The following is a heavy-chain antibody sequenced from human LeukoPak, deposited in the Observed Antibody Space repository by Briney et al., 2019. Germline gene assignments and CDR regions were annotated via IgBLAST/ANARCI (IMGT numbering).Heavy chain of an antibody. Sequence: SEALSLTCTVSGGSISSYYWTWIRQPAGKGLEWIGRIYTTGSTNYNPSLKSRVTISLYKSKNQFSLKLSSVTAADTALYYCAREAFGGYYIDVSGKGTTVIVSS. CDR2: IYTTGST. CDR3: AREAFGGYYIDV. J-gene: IGHJ6*03. D-gene: IGHD3-16*01. V-gene: IGHV4-4*07. CDR1: GGSISSYY.